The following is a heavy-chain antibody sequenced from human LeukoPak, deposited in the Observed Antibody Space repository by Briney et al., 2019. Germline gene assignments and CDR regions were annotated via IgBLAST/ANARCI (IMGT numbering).Heavy chain of an antibody. J-gene: IGHJ6*03. V-gene: IGHV4-39*01. Sequence: SETLSLTCTVSGDSISSSSYYWGWIRQPPGKGLEWIGSIYYCGSTCYNPSLKSRVTISVDTSKNQFSLKLSSVTAADTAVYYCARLNYYDSSGYYWGYYYYYMDVWGKGTTVTVSS. CDR2: IYYCGST. D-gene: IGHD3-22*01. CDR1: GDSISSSSYY. CDR3: ARLNYYDSSGYYWGYYYYYMDV.